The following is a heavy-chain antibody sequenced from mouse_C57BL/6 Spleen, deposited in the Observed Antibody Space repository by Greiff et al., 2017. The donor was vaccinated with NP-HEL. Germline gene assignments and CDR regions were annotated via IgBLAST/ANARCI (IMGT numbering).Heavy chain of an antibody. J-gene: IGHJ4*01. CDR1: GYAFSSSW. Sequence: VQLQQSGPELVKPGASVKISCKASGYAFSSSWMNWVKQRPGKGLEWIGRIYPGDGDTNYNGKVKGKATLTADKSSSTAYMQLSSLTSEDSAVYFCARGRLRRGYAMDYWGQGTSVTVSS. D-gene: IGHD2-4*01. CDR3: ARGRLRRGYAMDY. CDR2: IYPGDGDT. V-gene: IGHV1-82*01.